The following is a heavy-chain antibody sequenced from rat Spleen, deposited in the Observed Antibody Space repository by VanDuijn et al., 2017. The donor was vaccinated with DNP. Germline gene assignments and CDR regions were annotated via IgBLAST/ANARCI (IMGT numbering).Heavy chain of an antibody. CDR2: ITNTGDSP. D-gene: IGHD1-10*01. CDR1: GFTFSDYY. V-gene: IGHV5-25*01. CDR3: ARGRQPFDY. Sequence: EVLLVESDGGLVQPGRSLKLSCAVSGFTFSDYYMAWVRQAPAKGLEWVASITNTGDSPYYSDSVKGRFSISRDNAKSTLYLQVNSLRSEDTATYYCARGRQPFDYWGQGVMVTVSS. J-gene: IGHJ2*01.